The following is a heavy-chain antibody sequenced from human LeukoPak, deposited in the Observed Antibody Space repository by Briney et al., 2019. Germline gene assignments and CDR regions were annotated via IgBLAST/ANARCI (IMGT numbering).Heavy chain of an antibody. D-gene: IGHD6-13*01. CDR2: ISSSSSYI. CDR1: GFTFSSYS. Sequence: GGSLRLSCAAFGFTFSSYSMNWVRQAPGKGLEWVSSISSSSSYIYYADSVKGRSTISRDNAKNSLYLQMNSLRAEDTAVYYCATGAGPNTGYYFDYWGQGTLVTVSS. CDR3: ATGAGPNTGYYFDY. V-gene: IGHV3-21*01. J-gene: IGHJ4*02.